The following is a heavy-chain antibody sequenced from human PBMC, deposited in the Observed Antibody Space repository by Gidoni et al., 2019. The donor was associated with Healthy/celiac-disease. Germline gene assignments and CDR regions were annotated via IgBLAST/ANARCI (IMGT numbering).Heavy chain of an antibody. Sequence: QVQLVESGGGVVQPGRSLRLSCAASGFTFSSYGMHWVRQAPGKGLGWVAVISYDGSNKYYADSVKGRFTISRDNSKNTLYLQMNSLRAEDTAVYYCAKVLQLLWHAFDIWGQGTMVTVSS. D-gene: IGHD3-10*01. CDR2: ISYDGSNK. CDR3: AKVLQLLWHAFDI. J-gene: IGHJ3*02. V-gene: IGHV3-30*18. CDR1: GFTFSSYG.